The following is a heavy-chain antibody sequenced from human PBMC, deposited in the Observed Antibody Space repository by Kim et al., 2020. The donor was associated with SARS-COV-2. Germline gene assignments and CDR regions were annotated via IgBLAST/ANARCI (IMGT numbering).Heavy chain of an antibody. V-gene: IGHV4-59*01. CDR1: GGSISSYY. D-gene: IGHD3-10*01. CDR2: IYYSGST. CDR3: ASFGGAGEYFQH. J-gene: IGHJ1*01. Sequence: SETLSLTCTVSGGSISSYYWSWIRQPPGKGLEWIGYIYYSGSTNYNPSLKSRVTISVDTSKNQFSLKLSSVTAADTAVYYCASFGGAGEYFQHWGQGTLVTVSS.